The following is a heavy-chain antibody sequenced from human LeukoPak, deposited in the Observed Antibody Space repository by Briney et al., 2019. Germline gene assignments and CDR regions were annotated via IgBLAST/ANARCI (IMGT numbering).Heavy chain of an antibody. CDR3: AKAHVSGYYRLRDAFDI. V-gene: IGHV3-23*01. CDR1: GFTFSSHA. J-gene: IGHJ3*02. D-gene: IGHD3-22*01. CDR2: ISVSGGST. Sequence: GGSLRLSCAASGFTFSSHAMSWVRQAPGKGLEWVSTISVSGGSTYYADSVKGRFTISRDNSKNTLYLQMNSLRAEDTAVYYCAKAHVSGYYRLRDAFDIWGQGTMVTVSS.